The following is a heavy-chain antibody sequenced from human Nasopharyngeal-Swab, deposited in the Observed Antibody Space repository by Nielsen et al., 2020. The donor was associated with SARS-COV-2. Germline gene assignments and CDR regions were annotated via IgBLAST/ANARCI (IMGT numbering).Heavy chain of an antibody. CDR3: AKGRGADY. CDR2: ISGSGDST. Sequence: GESLKISCAASGFTFSSYAMSWVRQAPGKGLEWVSAISGSGDSTYYADSVKGRFTISRDNSKNTLYLQMNSLRAEDTAVYYCAKGRGADYWGQGTLVTVSS. V-gene: IGHV3-23*01. D-gene: IGHD3-10*01. CDR1: GFTFSSYA. J-gene: IGHJ4*02.